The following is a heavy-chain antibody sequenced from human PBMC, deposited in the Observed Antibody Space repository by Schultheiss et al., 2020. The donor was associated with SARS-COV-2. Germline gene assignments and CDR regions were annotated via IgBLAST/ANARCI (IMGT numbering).Heavy chain of an antibody. CDR1: GGSISSYY. CDR3: ASLGVVVPAATGSASWYGGAFDI. CDR2: IYYSGST. V-gene: IGHV4-59*08. D-gene: IGHD2-2*01. J-gene: IGHJ3*02. Sequence: SETLSLTCTVSGGSISSYYWSWIRQHPGKGLEWLGYIYYSGSTNYNPSLKSRVTISVDTSKNQFSLKLSSVTAADTAVYYCASLGVVVPAATGSASWYGGAFDIWGQGTMVTVSS.